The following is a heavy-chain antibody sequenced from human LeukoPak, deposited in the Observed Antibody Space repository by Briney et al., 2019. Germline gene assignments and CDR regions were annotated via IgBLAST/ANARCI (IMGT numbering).Heavy chain of an antibody. Sequence: GGSLRLSCAVSGFTVSSNYMSWFRQAPGKGLEWVSLTHSGGTTDYADSVKDRFTISRDYSKNTVNLQINSLRAEDTAVYYCARERRHCSGDNCYSGLDYWGQGTLVTVSS. V-gene: IGHV3-53*01. J-gene: IGHJ4*02. D-gene: IGHD2-15*01. CDR2: THSGGTT. CDR1: GFTVSSNY. CDR3: ARERRHCSGDNCYSGLDY.